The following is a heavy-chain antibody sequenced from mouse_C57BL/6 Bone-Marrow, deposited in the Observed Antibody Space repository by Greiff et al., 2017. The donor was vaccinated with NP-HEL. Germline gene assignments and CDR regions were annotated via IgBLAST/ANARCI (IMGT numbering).Heavy chain of an antibody. J-gene: IGHJ4*01. CDR3: ARSKDYQYYYAMDY. D-gene: IGHD2-4*01. CDR2: IYPGSGST. V-gene: IGHV1-55*01. Sequence: QVQLKQPGAELVKPGASVKMSCKASGYTFTSYWITWVKQRPGQGLEWIGDIYPGSGSTNYNEKFKSKATLTVDTSSSTAYMQLSSLTSEDSAVYYCARSKDYQYYYAMDYWGQGTSVTVSS. CDR1: GYTFTSYW.